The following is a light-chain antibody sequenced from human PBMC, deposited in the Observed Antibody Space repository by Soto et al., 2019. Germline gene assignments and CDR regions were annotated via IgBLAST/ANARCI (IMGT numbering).Light chain of an antibody. CDR1: QSIISRY. CDR2: DAF. J-gene: IGKJ4*01. V-gene: IGKV3-20*01. CDR3: QQYGRTPLT. Sequence: EIMLTQSPGTLSLSPGERATLSCRASQSIISRYLAWYQHKPGRAPRLLIYDAFTRATGIPDRFSGSGSGADFTLTINRLEPEDFAVYFCQQYGRTPLTFCGGTMVDI.